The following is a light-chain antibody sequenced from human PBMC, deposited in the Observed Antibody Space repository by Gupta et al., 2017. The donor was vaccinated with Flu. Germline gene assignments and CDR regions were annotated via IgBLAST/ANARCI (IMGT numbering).Light chain of an antibody. Sequence: EIVMTQSPATLSVSPGERATLSCRASQSVSSNLAWYQQKRGQAPRLLIYGASTRATGIPARFSGGGCGTEFTLTISSLQSEDFAVYYCQQYNNWPPWTFGQGTKVEIK. J-gene: IGKJ1*01. CDR1: QSVSSN. V-gene: IGKV3-15*01. CDR2: GAS. CDR3: QQYNNWPPWT.